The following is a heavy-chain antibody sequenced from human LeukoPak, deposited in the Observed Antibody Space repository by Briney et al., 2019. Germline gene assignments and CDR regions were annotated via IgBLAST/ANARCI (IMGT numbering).Heavy chain of an antibody. CDR2: INPNSGGT. CDR1: GYTFTGYF. J-gene: IGHJ4*02. D-gene: IGHD4-11*01. CDR3: ARVSTVTTFLDY. V-gene: IGHV1-2*02. Sequence: ASVKVSCKASGYTFTGYFMHWVRQAPGQGLEWMGWINPNSGGTNYAQKFQGRVTMTRDTSISTAYMELRSLRSDDTAVYYCARVSTVTTFLDYWGQGTLVTVSS.